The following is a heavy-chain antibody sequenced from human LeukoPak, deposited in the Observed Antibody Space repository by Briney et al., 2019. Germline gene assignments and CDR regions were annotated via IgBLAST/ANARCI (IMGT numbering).Heavy chain of an antibody. V-gene: IGHV3-23*01. Sequence: GGSLRLSCAASGFTFSSYAMSWVRQAPGKGLEWVSAISGSGGSTYYADSVKGRFTISRDDSKNTLYLQMNSLRAEDTAVYYCAKMVNGDYLYFDYWGQGTLVTVSS. J-gene: IGHJ4*02. CDR2: ISGSGGST. D-gene: IGHD4-17*01. CDR1: GFTFSSYA. CDR3: AKMVNGDYLYFDY.